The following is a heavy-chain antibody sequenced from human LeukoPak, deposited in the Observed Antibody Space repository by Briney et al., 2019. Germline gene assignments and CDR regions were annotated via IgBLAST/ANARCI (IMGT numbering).Heavy chain of an antibody. CDR1: GFTVSSNY. CDR2: VSDTSDYK. J-gene: IGHJ4*02. D-gene: IGHD6-13*01. CDR3: ARGGQQLVLDY. V-gene: IGHV3-21*01. Sequence: GGSLRLSCAASGFTVSSNYMSWVRQAPGNGLEWVSSVSDTSDYKYYADSVRGRFTISRDNAKNSLYLQMNSLRVDDTAVYYCARGGQQLVLDYWGQGTLVTVSS.